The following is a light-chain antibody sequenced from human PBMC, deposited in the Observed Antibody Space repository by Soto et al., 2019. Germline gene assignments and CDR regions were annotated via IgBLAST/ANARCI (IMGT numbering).Light chain of an antibody. CDR1: SSNIGSNA. J-gene: IGLJ3*02. CDR3: AAWDDNLNGLV. V-gene: IGLV1-44*01. CDR2: TNN. Sequence: QPVLTQPPSASGTPGQRVTISCSGGSSNIGSNAVNWYQQLPGTAPKLLIYTNNHRPSGVPDRFSGSKSGTSASLAISGLQSDDEADYYCAAWDDNLNGLVFGGGTKVTVL.